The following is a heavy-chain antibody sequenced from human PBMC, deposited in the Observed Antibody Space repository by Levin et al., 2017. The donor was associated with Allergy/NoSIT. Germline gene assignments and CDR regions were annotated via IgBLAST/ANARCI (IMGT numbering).Heavy chain of an antibody. Sequence: GESLKISCTTSGFAFSTYAMTWVRQAPGKGLEWLSAVSGGDKTYYADSVRGRFTISRDNSKNTLYLDMDRLRVEDTALYYCARGKDAGDIDDWGQGTLVTVSS. D-gene: IGHD4-17*01. CDR3: ARGKDAGDIDD. CDR1: GFAFSTYA. V-gene: IGHV3-23*01. CDR2: VSGGDKT. J-gene: IGHJ4*02.